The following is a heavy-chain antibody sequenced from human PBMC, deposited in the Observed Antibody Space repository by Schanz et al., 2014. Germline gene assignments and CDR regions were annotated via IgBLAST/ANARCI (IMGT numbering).Heavy chain of an antibody. D-gene: IGHD3-10*02. CDR3: ARENVGRGFDY. CDR1: GGSISSSSYY. CDR2: IFYSGST. Sequence: QLQLQESGPGLVKPSETLSLTCTVSGGSISSSSYYWGWIRQPPGKGLEWIGSIFYSGSTYYNLSRKRGVPISEATSKTHSALKVTSVPAAETAVYYCARENVGRGFDYWGRGALVTVSS. V-gene: IGHV4-39*02. J-gene: IGHJ4*02.